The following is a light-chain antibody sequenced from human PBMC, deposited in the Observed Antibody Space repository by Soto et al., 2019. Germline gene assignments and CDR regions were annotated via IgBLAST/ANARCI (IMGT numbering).Light chain of an antibody. Sequence: DIQMTQSPSTLSESVGDRVTITCRASQSISSWLAWYQQKPGKAPKLLIYKASTLESGVPSRFSGSGTGTECTLTISSLQPDDFATNYCQQYNSYPITFGQGTRLEIK. CDR3: QQYNSYPIT. V-gene: IGKV1-5*03. J-gene: IGKJ5*01. CDR1: QSISSW. CDR2: KAS.